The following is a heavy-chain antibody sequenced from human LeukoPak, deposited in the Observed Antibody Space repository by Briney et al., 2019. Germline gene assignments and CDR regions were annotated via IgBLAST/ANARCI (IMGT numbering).Heavy chain of an antibody. CDR2: ISGSGGST. J-gene: IGHJ2*01. V-gene: IGHV3-23*01. Sequence: GGSLRLSCAASGFTFSSYGMSWVRQAPGKGLEWVSAISGSGGSTYYADSVKGRFTISRDNSKNTLYLQMNSLRAEDTAVYYCAKYMGYDSSGYRRSWYFDLWGRGTLVTVSS. CDR1: GFTFSSYG. D-gene: IGHD3-22*01. CDR3: AKYMGYDSSGYRRSWYFDL.